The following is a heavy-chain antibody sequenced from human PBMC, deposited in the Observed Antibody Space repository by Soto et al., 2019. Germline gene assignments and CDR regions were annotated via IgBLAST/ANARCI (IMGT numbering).Heavy chain of an antibody. CDR2: INLLETT. CDR1: GSTITIDANS. V-gene: IGHV4-30-2*01. CDR3: ARGGGSDSFDY. D-gene: IGHD1-26*01. J-gene: IGHJ4*02. Sequence: TLSLSCAASGSTITIDANSWSWIRQTPGNGLVWIVYINLLETTFYNPSIESRLTLTIDRAKNQYSLKLHSMSAADRAVYFCARGGGSDSFDYWGQGILVTVSS.